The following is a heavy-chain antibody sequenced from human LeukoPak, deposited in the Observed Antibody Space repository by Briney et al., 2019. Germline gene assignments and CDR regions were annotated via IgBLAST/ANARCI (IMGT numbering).Heavy chain of an antibody. D-gene: IGHD1-26*01. Sequence: SETLSLTCTVSGGSISSSSYYWGWIRQPPGKGLEWIGYIYHSGSTYYNPSLKSRVTISVDRSKNQFSLKLSSVTAADTAVYYCARAGIVGATSGRDYWGQGTLVTVSS. CDR3: ARAGIVGATSGRDY. CDR2: IYHSGST. J-gene: IGHJ4*02. V-gene: IGHV4-30-2*01. CDR1: GGSISSSSYY.